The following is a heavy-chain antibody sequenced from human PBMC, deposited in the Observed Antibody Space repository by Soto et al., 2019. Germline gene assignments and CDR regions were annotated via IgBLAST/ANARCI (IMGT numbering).Heavy chain of an antibody. CDR1: GGTFSSYA. J-gene: IGHJ2*01. CDR2: IIPIFGTA. CDR3: AKVTLGNWYFDL. V-gene: IGHV1-69*12. D-gene: IGHD3-16*01. Sequence: QVQLVQSGAEVKKPGSSVKVSCKASGGTFSSYAISWVRQAPGQGLEWMGGIIPIFGTANYAQKFQGRVTFAADESTSTAYMELSSLRSEDTAVYYCAKVTLGNWYFDLWGRGTLVTVSS.